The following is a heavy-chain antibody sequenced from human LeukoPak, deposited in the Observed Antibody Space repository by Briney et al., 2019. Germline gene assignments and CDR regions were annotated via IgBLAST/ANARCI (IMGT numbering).Heavy chain of an antibody. J-gene: IGHJ4*02. Sequence: GGSLRLSCAASGFTFSSHWMSWVRQATGNGLEWVANIKQDGSEKYYVVSVKGRFTISRDNAKNSLYLQMNSLRAEDTAVYYCARVGVGARFDYWGQGTLVTVSS. CDR1: GFTFSSHW. CDR2: IKQDGSEK. D-gene: IGHD1-26*01. V-gene: IGHV3-7*01. CDR3: ARVGVGARFDY.